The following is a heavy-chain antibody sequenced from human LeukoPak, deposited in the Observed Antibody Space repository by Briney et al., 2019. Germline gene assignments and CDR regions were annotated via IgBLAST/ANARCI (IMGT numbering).Heavy chain of an antibody. V-gene: IGHV4-39*07. Sequence: PSETLSLTCTVSGGSISSSSYYWGWIRQPPGKGLECIGSVYYSGNTYYNPSLKSRVTISVDTSKNQFSLKLSSVTAADTAVYYCARAVTSSSSWYKWVNWFDPWGQGTLVTVSP. CDR2: VYYSGNT. CDR3: ARAVTSSSSWYKWVNWFDP. D-gene: IGHD6-13*01. CDR1: GGSISSSSYY. J-gene: IGHJ5*02.